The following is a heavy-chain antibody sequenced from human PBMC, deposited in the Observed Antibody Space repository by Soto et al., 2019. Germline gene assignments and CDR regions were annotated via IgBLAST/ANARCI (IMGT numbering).Heavy chain of an antibody. J-gene: IGHJ4*02. V-gene: IGHV4-39*01. Sequence: PSETLSLTCTVSNGSITSGDYFWGWIRQPPGKGLEFIGSIHSSGGTYYSPSLKSRVSISIDKSKNQFSLKVTSVTAGDTAVYFCASVVVGATRQTGSDHWGQGTLVTVSS. CDR2: IHSSGGT. CDR1: NGSITSGDYF. D-gene: IGHD2-15*01. CDR3: ASVVVGATRQTGSDH.